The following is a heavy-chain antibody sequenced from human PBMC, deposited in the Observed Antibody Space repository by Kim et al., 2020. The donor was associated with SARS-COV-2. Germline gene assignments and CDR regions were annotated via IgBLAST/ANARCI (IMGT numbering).Heavy chain of an antibody. CDR3: ARQYGADYYYYYMDV. D-gene: IGHD2-8*01. Sequence: PSRKSRVTISVDTSKNQFSLKLSSVTAADTAVYYCARQYGADYYYYYMDVWGKGTTVTVSS. V-gene: IGHV4-39*01. J-gene: IGHJ6*03.